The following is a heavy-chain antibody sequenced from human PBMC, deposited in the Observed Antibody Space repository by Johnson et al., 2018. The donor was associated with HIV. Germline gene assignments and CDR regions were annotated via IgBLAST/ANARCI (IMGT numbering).Heavy chain of an antibody. V-gene: IGHV3-30-3*01. Sequence: QVQLVESGGGVVQPGRSLRLSCAASGFTFSNFAMHWVRQAPGKGLEWVAVISYDGSNKYYADSVKGRFTISRDNYKNTLYLQMNSLRAEDTAVYYCARDNGAVAGPEGAFDIWGQGTMVTVSS. J-gene: IGHJ3*02. D-gene: IGHD6-19*01. CDR3: ARDNGAVAGPEGAFDI. CDR1: GFTFSNFA. CDR2: ISYDGSNK.